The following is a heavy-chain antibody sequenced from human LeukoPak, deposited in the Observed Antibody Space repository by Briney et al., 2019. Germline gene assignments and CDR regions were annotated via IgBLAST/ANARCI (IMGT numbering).Heavy chain of an antibody. V-gene: IGHV1-69*05. CDR3: ARDRSGSDYDY. D-gene: IGHD3-10*01. CDR2: IIPIFGTA. Sequence: GASVKVSCKASGGTFSSYAISWVRQAPGQGLEWMGGIIPIFGTANYAQKFQGRVTMTRDMSTSTVYMELSSLRSEDTAVYYCARDRSGSDYDYWGQGTLVTVSS. J-gene: IGHJ4*02. CDR1: GGTFSSYA.